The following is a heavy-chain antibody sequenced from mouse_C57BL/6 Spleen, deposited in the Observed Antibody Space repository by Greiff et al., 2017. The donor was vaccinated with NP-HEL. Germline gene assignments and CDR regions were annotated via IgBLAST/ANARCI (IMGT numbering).Heavy chain of an antibody. CDR2: IHPNSGST. Sequence: VQLQQPGAELVKPGASVKLSCKASGYTFTSYWMHWVKQRPGQGLEWIGMIHPNSGSTNYNEKFKSKATLTVDKSSSTAYMQLSSLTSDDSAVYYCAREDDGYPICAMDYWGQGTSVTVSS. CDR1: GYTFTSYW. V-gene: IGHV1-64*01. CDR3: AREDDGYPICAMDY. D-gene: IGHD2-3*01. J-gene: IGHJ4*01.